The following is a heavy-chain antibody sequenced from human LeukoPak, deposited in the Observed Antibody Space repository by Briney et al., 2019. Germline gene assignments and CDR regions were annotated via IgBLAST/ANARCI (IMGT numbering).Heavy chain of an antibody. CDR1: GFTFDDYA. J-gene: IGHJ6*03. CDR3: AKDRIQFYYYYMDV. V-gene: IGHV3-9*01. Sequence: GGSLRLSCAASGFTFDDYAMHWVRHAPGKGLEWVSGISWNSGSIGYADSVKGRFTISRDNAKNSLYLQMNSLRAEDTAVYYCAKDRIQFYYYYMDVWGKGTTATVSS. D-gene: IGHD5-18*01. CDR2: ISWNSGSI.